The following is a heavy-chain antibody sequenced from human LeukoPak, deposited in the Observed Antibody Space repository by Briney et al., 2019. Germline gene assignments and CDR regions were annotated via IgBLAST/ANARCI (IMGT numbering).Heavy chain of an antibody. CDR1: GFAFTTFG. J-gene: IGHJ4*02. CDR2: ISSSATAI. V-gene: IGHV3-48*03. CDR3: ARGARALPF. D-gene: IGHD3-10*01. Sequence: GGSLRLSCAASGFAFTTFGMNWDSQAPGKGLEWISYISSSATAIYYADSVRGRFTISRDNAKNSLYLQMNSLRPEDTAVYYCARGARALPFWGQGTLVTVSS.